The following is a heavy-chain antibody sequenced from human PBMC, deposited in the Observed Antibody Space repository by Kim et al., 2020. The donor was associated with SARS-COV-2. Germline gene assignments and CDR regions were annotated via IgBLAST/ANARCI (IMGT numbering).Heavy chain of an antibody. CDR3: ARGPEDSSGYLDY. D-gene: IGHD3-22*01. CDR1: GGSFSGYY. Sequence: SETLSLTCAVYGGSFSGYYWSWIRQPPGKGLEWIGEINHSGSTNYNPSLKSRVTISVDTSKNQFSLKLSSVTAADTAVYYCARGPEDSSGYLDYWGQGTL. CDR2: INHSGST. V-gene: IGHV4-34*01. J-gene: IGHJ4*02.